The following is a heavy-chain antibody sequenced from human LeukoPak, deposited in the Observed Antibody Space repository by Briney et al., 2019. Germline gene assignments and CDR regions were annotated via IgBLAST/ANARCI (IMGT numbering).Heavy chain of an antibody. CDR1: GFTVSSNY. CDR3: AKDDTATHYYFDY. V-gene: IGHV3-53*01. D-gene: IGHD2-15*01. J-gene: IGHJ4*02. Sequence: GGSLGLSCAASGFTVSSNYMSWVRQAPGKGLEWVSVIYSGGSTYYADSVKGRFTISRHNSKNTLYLQMNSLRAEDTAVYYCAKDDTATHYYFDYWGQGTLVTVSS. CDR2: IYSGGST.